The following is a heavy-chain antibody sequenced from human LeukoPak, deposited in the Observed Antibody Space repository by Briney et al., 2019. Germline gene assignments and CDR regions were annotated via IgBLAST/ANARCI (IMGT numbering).Heavy chain of an antibody. D-gene: IGHD2-2*01. CDR2: IKGDGSEK. V-gene: IGHV3-7*01. CDR3: GRDGVSAAVDF. CDR1: GITLTTN. Sequence: PGGPLRLSCGPSGITLTTNETTGFAKTPGRARDWVDNIKGDGSEKYYVDSVKGRFTLSRDNAKNSLYLQMNSLRAEDTAVYYCGRDGVSAAVDFWGQGTLVTVSS. J-gene: IGHJ4*02.